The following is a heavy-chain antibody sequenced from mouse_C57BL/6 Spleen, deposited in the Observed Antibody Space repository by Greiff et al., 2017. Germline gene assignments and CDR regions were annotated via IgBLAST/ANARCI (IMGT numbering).Heavy chain of an antibody. D-gene: IGHD1-1*01. CDR3: SRLPVLDY. V-gene: IGHV1-82*01. CDR2: IYPGDGDT. J-gene: IGHJ2*01. Sequence: QVKLQQSGPELVKPGASVKISCKASGYAFSSYWMNWVKQRPGKGLEWIGRIYPGDGDTKSNGKFKGKATLTADNSPSTAYMQLSSLTSEDYAVCFWSRLPVLDYWGQGTTLTVSS. CDR1: GYAFSSYW.